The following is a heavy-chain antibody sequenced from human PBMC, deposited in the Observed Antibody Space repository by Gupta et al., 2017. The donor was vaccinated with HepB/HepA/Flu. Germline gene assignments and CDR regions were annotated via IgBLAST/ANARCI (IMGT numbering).Heavy chain of an antibody. CDR3: ARGVGFRYYDSSGPGRYYFDY. D-gene: IGHD3-22*01. J-gene: IGHJ4*02. V-gene: IGHV4-34*01. Sequence: QVQLQQWGVGLFKPSETLSLTCAVYGGSFSGYYWSWIRHPPGQGLEWIGEINHSGSTNYNPSLKSRVTISVDTSKNQFSLKLSSVTAADTAVYYCARGVGFRYYDSSGPGRYYFDYWGQGTLVTVSS. CDR2: INHSGST. CDR1: GGSFSGYY.